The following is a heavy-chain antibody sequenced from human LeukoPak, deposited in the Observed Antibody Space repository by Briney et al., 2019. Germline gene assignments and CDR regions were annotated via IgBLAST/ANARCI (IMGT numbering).Heavy chain of an antibody. CDR3: ARVAYSSSWYVVENNFDY. Sequence: GSLRLSCAASGFTFSSYWMSWVRQAPGKGLEWVANIKQDGSEKYYVDSVKGRFTISRDNAKNSLYLQMNSLRAEDTAVYYCARVAYSSSWYVVENNFDYWGQGTLVTVSS. CDR1: GFTFSSYW. CDR2: IKQDGSEK. V-gene: IGHV3-7*01. D-gene: IGHD6-13*01. J-gene: IGHJ4*02.